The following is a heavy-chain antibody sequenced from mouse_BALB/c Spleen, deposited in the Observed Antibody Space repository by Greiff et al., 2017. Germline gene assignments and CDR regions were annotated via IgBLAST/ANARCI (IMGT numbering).Heavy chain of an antibody. Sequence: DVKLVESGGGLVKPGGSLKLSCAASGFTFSSYTMSWVRQTPEKRLEWVATISSGRSYTYYPDSVKGRFTISRDNAKNTLYLQMSSLKSEDTAMYYCTRDNDYDAYWGQGTLVTVSA. V-gene: IGHV5-6-4*01. CDR3: TRDNDYDAY. CDR2: ISSGRSYT. CDR1: GFTFSSYT. J-gene: IGHJ3*01. D-gene: IGHD2-4*01.